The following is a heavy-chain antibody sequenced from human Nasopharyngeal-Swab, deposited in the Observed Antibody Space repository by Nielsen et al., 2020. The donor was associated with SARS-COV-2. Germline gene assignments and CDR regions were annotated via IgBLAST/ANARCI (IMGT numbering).Heavy chain of an antibody. J-gene: IGHJ6*02. Sequence: SVKVSCKASGYTFTGYYMHWVRQAPGQGLEWMGWINPNSGGTNYAQKFQGRVTMTRDTSISTAYMELSRLRSDDTAVYYCATIQPSNYYYYGMDVWGQGTTVTVSS. CDR3: ATIQPSNYYYYGMDV. V-gene: IGHV1-2*02. D-gene: IGHD5-18*01. CDR1: GYTFTGYY. CDR2: INPNSGGT.